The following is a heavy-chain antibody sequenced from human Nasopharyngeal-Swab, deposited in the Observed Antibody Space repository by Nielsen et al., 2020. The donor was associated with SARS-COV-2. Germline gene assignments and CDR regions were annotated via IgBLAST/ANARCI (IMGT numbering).Heavy chain of an antibody. D-gene: IGHD3-10*01. J-gene: IGHJ6*04. CDR1: GGSISPYY. Sequence: SETLSLTCTVSGGSISPYYWGWIRQPPGKGLEWIGYIYYTGSTNYNPSLKSRVTISVDRSKNQFSLKLSSVTAADTAVYYCARHFRGGDVWGKGNPGHRLL. V-gene: IGHV4-59*08. CDR2: IYYTGST. CDR3: ARHFRGGDV.